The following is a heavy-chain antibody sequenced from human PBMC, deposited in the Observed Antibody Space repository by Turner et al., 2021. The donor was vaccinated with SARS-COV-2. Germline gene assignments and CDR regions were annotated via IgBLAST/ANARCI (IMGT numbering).Heavy chain of an antibody. J-gene: IGHJ5*02. V-gene: IGHV4-34*01. CDR3: ARSWGGILTGYSFDP. D-gene: IGHD3-9*01. CDR1: GGSFSGYY. CDR2: IYHSGST. Sequence: AQLQQWGAGLLKHSETLSLTCGVYGGSFSGYYWSWFRQPPGKGLEWIGEIYHSGSTNYNPSLKSRVTISVDTSKNQFSLKLSTVTAADTAVYYCARSWGGILTGYSFDPWGQGTLVTVSS.